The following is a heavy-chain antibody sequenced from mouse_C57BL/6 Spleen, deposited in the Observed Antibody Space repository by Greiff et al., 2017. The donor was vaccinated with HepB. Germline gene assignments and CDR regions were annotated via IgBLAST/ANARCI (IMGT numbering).Heavy chain of an antibody. CDR1: GYAFSSSW. CDR2: IYPGDGDT. V-gene: IGHV1-82*01. CDR3: ARDGVVAHWYFDV. Sequence: LQESGPELVKPGASVKISCKASGYAFSSSWMNWVKQRPGKGLEWIGRIYPGDGDTNYNGKFKGKATLTADKSSRTAYMQLSSLTSEDSAVYFCARDGVVAHWYFDVWGTGTTVTVSS. J-gene: IGHJ1*03. D-gene: IGHD1-1*01.